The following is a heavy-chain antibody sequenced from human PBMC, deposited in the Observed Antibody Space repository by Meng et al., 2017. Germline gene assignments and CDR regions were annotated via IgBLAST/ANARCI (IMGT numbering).Heavy chain of an antibody. J-gene: IGHJ6*02. V-gene: IGHV5-51*01. CDR1: GYSFTSYW. D-gene: IGHD6-19*01. Sequence: GGSLRLSCKGSGYSFTSYWIGWVRQMPGKGLEWMGIIYPGDSDTRYSPSFQGQVTISADKSISTAYLQWSSLKASDTTMYYCARYSSGWLYYDMDVWGQGTTVTVSS. CDR3: ARYSSGWLYYDMDV. CDR2: IYPGDSDT.